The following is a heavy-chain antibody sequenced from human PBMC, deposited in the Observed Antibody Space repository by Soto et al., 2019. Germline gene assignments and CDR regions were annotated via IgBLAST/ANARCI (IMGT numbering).Heavy chain of an antibody. J-gene: IGHJ5*02. CDR1: GGTFSSYA. V-gene: IGHV1-69*06. Sequence: SVKVSCKASGGTFSSYAISWVRQAPGQGLEWMGGIIPIFGTANYAQKFQGRVTITADKSTSAAYMELSSLRSEDTAVYYRARSRGGYSYGSVWYNRFDPWGQGTLVTVSS. D-gene: IGHD5-18*01. CDR2: IIPIFGTA. CDR3: ARSRGGYSYGSVWYNRFDP.